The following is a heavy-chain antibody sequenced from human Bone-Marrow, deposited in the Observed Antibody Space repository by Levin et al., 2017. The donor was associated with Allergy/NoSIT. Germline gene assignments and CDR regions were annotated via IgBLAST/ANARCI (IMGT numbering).Heavy chain of an antibody. CDR2: ISHDESNT. J-gene: IGHJ4*02. Sequence: GGSLRLSCAVSGFTFDIFAMHWVRQAPGKGLEWVAVISHDESNTDYGDSAKGRFTISRDNSKNTLFLQMNSLRIEDTAVYFCAKEGVKKAVSLTGPFDFWGRGTLVTVSS. V-gene: IGHV3-30*18. D-gene: IGHD3-9*01. CDR1: GFTFDIFA. CDR3: AKEGVKKAVSLTGPFDF.